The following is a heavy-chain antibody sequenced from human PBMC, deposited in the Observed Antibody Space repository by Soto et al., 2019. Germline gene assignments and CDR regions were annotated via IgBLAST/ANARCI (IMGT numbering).Heavy chain of an antibody. CDR2: ISGSGGST. CDR3: AKGPYASGWYYFDY. D-gene: IGHD6-19*01. J-gene: IGHJ4*02. CDR1: GFTFSDYA. V-gene: IGHV3-23*01. Sequence: PGGSLRLSCAASGFTFSDYAMSWVRQAPGKGLEWVSTISGSGGSTYYADSVKGRFTISRDNSKNTLYLRMNSLRAEDTAVYYCAKGPYASGWYYFDYWGQGTLVTVSS.